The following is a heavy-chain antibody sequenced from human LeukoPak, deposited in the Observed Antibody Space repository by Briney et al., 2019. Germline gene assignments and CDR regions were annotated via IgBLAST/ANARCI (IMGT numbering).Heavy chain of an antibody. D-gene: IGHD5-18*01. J-gene: IGHJ4*02. CDR3: AASTKHTAMVDY. CDR1: GFTFSSYS. Sequence: GGSLRLSCAASGFTFSSYSMNWVRQAPGKGMEWVSSIGSSSSYIYYADSVKGRFTIYREKGKNSLHLQMNSLRAEDTAVYYCAASTKHTAMVDYWGQGTLVTVSS. V-gene: IGHV3-21*01. CDR2: IGSSSSYI.